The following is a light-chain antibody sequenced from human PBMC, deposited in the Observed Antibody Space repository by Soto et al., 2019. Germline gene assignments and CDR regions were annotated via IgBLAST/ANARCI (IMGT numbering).Light chain of an antibody. CDR2: GAS. J-gene: IGKJ1*01. Sequence: DIQLTQSPSFLSASVGDRVTITCRASQGIRTYLAWYQQKPGKAPNLLIFGASTLQSGVPSMFSGSGSWTEFTLTISSLQPEDFATYYCQQLDSYPETFGQGTKLEIK. CDR1: QGIRTY. CDR3: QQLDSYPET. V-gene: IGKV1-9*01.